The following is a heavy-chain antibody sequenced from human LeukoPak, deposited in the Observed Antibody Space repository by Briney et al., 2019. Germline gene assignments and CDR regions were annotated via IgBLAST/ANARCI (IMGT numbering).Heavy chain of an antibody. V-gene: IGHV3-23*01. D-gene: IGHD2-8*02. CDR3: ARGLEGRVFFDY. CDR2: ISNSGGST. Sequence: GSLRLSCAASGFTFSSYGMGWVRQAPGKGLEWVSGISNSGGSTNYADSVKGRFTISRDNSRNTLDLQMNGLRAEDTAIHYCARGLEGRVFFDYWGQGTLVTVSS. J-gene: IGHJ4*02. CDR1: GFTFSSYG.